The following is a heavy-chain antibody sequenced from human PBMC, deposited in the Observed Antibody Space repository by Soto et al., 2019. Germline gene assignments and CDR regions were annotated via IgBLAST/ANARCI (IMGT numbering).Heavy chain of an antibody. J-gene: IGHJ6*02. CDR3: ARHTGIAVAGTEDYCYYGMDV. Sequence: GESLKISCKGSGYSFTSYWISWVRQMPGKCLEWMGRIDPSDSYTNYSPSFQGHVTISADKSISTSYLQWSSLEASDTATYYCARHTGIAVAGTEDYCYYGMDVLGQGTTVTGSS. V-gene: IGHV5-10-1*01. CDR1: GYSFTSYW. D-gene: IGHD6-19*01. CDR2: IDPSDSYT.